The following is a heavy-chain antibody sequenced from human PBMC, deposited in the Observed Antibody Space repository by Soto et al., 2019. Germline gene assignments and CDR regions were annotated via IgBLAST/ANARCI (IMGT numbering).Heavy chain of an antibody. CDR3: ARAVAGGLRWWFDP. Sequence: QVQLVQSGAEVKKPGASVKVSCKASGYTFTSYDINWVRQATGQGLEWMGWMNPNSGNTGYAQKFQGRVTKTRNNSKSTVYMELISLRTEGTAVYYCARAVAGGLRWWFDPWGQGTLVTVSS. CDR1: GYTFTSYD. D-gene: IGHD3-16*01. J-gene: IGHJ5*02. V-gene: IGHV1-8*01. CDR2: MNPNSGNT.